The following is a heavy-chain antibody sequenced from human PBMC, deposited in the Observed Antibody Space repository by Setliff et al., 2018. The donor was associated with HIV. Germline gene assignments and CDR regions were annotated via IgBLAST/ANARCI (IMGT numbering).Heavy chain of an antibody. CDR2: VYSTGST. CDR3: ASTSMGMTRKPIWYYHMDV. D-gene: IGHD7-27*01. J-gene: IGHJ6*03. CDR1: GGSIENLY. Sequence: KPSENLSLTCTVSGGSIENLYWTWIRQPSGRGLEWIGYVYSTGSTKYNPSLKSRATMSDDTSKKQISLTLTSVSAADTAVYYCASTSMGMTRKPIWYYHMDVWGHGITVTVSS. V-gene: IGHV4-59*11.